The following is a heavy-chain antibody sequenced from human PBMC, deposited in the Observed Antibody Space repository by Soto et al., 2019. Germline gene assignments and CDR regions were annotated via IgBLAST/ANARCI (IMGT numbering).Heavy chain of an antibody. J-gene: IGHJ6*02. D-gene: IGHD6-6*01. CDR2: INAGNGNT. CDR1: GYTFTSYA. Sequence: QVQLVQSGAEVKKPGASVKVSCKASGYTFTSYAMPWVRHAPGQRLEWMGWINAGNGNTTYSQKFQGRVTLTSDTTASTAYMELSSLRSEDTAVYYCASGTAARRFRLDYYGMAVWGQGTTVTVSS. CDR3: ASGTAARRFRLDYYGMAV. V-gene: IGHV1-3*01.